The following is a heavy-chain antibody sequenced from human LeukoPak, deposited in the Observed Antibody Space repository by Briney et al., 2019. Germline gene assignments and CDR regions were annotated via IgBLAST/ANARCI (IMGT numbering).Heavy chain of an antibody. J-gene: IGHJ4*02. CDR2: TSSSDAGT. Sequence: GGSLRLSCAASGFTLSTYAMSWVRQTPGKGLEWVAATSSSDAGTYHADSVKGRFTISRDNSKNTLYLQMNTLRVEDTAVYYCAKGLRYCSGTSCYDYWGQGTLVTVSS. D-gene: IGHD2-2*01. V-gene: IGHV3-23*01. CDR3: AKGLRYCSGTSCYDY. CDR1: GFTLSTYA.